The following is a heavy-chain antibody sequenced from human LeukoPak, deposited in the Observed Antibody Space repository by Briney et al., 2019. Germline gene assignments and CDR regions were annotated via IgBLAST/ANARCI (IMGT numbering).Heavy chain of an antibody. CDR2: IIPIFGTA. Sequence: PVKVSCKASGGTFSSYAISWVRQAPGQGLEWMGGIIPIFGTANYAQKFQGRVTITTDESTSTAYMELSSLRSEDTAVYYCARAATVVNCLDPWGQGTLVTVSS. CDR1: GGTFSSYA. CDR3: ARAATVVNCLDP. V-gene: IGHV1-69*05. J-gene: IGHJ5*02. D-gene: IGHD4-23*01.